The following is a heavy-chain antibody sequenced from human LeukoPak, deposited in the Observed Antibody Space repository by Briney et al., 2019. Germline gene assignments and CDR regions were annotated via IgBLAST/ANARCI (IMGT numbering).Heavy chain of an antibody. CDR2: INTDGSTT. D-gene: IGHD2/OR15-2a*01. CDR1: GFTLSSYT. J-gene: IGHJ6*02. Sequence: PGGSLRLSCAAFGFTLSSYTMSWVRQAPGKGLVWVSIINTDGSTTRYADFVEGRFTISRDNARNTLYLEMNSLRVEDTAVYFCARDISRTMDVWGQGTTVTV. CDR3: ARDISRTMDV. V-gene: IGHV3-74*01.